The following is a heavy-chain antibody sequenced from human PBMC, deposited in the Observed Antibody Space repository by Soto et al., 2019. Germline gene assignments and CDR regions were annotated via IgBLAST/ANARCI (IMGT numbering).Heavy chain of an antibody. CDR3: ASWLKNSGWYVLLEGSFDY. CDR2: IKQDGSAK. Sequence: EVQLVESGGGLVQPGGSLRLSCAASGFTFSSYWMTWVRQAPGKGLEWVANIKQDGSAKYYVYSVKGRFTISRDNAKNSLYLQMNSLRAEDTAVYYCASWLKNSGWYVLLEGSFDYWGQGTLVTVSS. CDR1: GFTFSSYW. V-gene: IGHV3-7*01. J-gene: IGHJ4*02. D-gene: IGHD6-19*01.